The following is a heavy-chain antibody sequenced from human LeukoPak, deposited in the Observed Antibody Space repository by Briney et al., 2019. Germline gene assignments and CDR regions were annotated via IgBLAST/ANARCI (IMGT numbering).Heavy chain of an antibody. V-gene: IGHV1-2*02. CDR3: ARDGVAGSSDAFDI. J-gene: IGHJ3*02. Sequence: ASVKVSCKASGYTFIGYYIHWVRQAPGQGLEWMGWIDPYSGGTHFAQRFQGRVSMTLDTSISTAYMELTRLTSDDTAVYYCARDGVAGSSDAFDIWGQGTMVTVSA. CDR1: GYTFIGYY. D-gene: IGHD6-19*01. CDR2: IDPYSGGT.